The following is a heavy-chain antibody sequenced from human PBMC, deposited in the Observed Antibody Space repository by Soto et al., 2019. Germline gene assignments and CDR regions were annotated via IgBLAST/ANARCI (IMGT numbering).Heavy chain of an antibody. V-gene: IGHV3-49*04. CDR3: AKVDRDSSYYRFNGLDV. Sequence: GGSLRLSCTCSGFRFGDYALSWVRQAPGKGLEWIGLIRSRASGGTTEYATSVAYRFSISRDDSRGVAYLQMHSLQTEDTGVYFCAKVDRDSSYYRFNGLDVWGQGTTVTVSS. J-gene: IGHJ6*02. CDR2: IRSRASGGTT. CDR1: GFRFGDYA. D-gene: IGHD3-10*01.